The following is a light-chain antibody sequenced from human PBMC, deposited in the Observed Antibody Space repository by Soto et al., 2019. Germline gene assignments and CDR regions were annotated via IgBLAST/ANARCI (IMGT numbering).Light chain of an antibody. CDR1: RSVSNY. J-gene: IGKJ3*01. CDR3: QQYHSAPFT. CDR2: DAS. V-gene: IGKV3-20*01. Sequence: EIVLTQSPATLSLSPGESATLSCRASRSVSNYLAWYQQKPGQVPRLLIYDASSRATGIPDRFSGSGSGTDFTLTISRLEPEDFAVYYCQQYHSAPFTFGPGTKVDIK.